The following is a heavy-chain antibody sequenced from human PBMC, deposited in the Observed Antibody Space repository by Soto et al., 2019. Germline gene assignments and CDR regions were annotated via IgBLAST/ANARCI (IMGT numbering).Heavy chain of an antibody. Sequence: SVEVSCKASGGPFSSYAMSLVRQAPGQGLEWMGGIIPIFGTANYAQKFQGRVTITADKSTSTAYMDLSSLRSEDTAVYYCPRDPGDGSYHYGMDVWGQGTTVTVSS. V-gene: IGHV1-69*06. CDR2: IIPIFGTA. J-gene: IGHJ6*01. CDR1: GGPFSSYA. CDR3: PRDPGDGSYHYGMDV.